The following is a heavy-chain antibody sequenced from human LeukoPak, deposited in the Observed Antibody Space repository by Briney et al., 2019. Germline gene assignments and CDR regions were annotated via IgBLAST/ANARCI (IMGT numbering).Heavy chain of an antibody. J-gene: IGHJ4*02. CDR1: EFTFSSYG. CDR2: ISGSGSST. V-gene: IGHV3-21*06. D-gene: IGHD3-3*01. CDR3: ARDRNTDFWSGYYTNYFDY. Sequence: GGSLRLSCAASEFTFSSYGMSWVRQAPGKGLEWVSSISGSGSSTYYADSVKGRFTISRDNAKNSLHLQMNSLRAEDTAVYYCARDRNTDFWSGYYTNYFDYWGQGTLVTVSS.